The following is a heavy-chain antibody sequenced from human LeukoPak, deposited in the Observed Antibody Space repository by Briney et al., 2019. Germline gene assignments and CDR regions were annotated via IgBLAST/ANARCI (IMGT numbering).Heavy chain of an antibody. CDR2: ISGSGGST. Sequence: GGSLRLSCAASGSTFSSYAMSWVRQAPGKGLEWVSAISGSGGSTYYADSVKGRFTISRDNSKNTLYLQMNSLRAEDTAVYYCAKDQRITMVRGVIGSPDYWGQGTLVTVSS. V-gene: IGHV3-23*01. CDR3: AKDQRITMVRGVIGSPDY. CDR1: GSTFSSYA. D-gene: IGHD3-10*01. J-gene: IGHJ4*02.